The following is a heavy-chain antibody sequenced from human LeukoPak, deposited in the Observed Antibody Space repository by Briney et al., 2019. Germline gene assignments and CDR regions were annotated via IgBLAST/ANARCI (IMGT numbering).Heavy chain of an antibody. CDR2: VSDSGNTM. Sequence: GGSLRLSCAASGFTFSSYAMSWVRQAPGKGLEWLSYVSDSGNTMYYADSVKGRFTISRDNSKNSLFLQMHSLRAEDTAVYYCARDGIYLRVVATEHDAIDLWGQGTVVTVSS. CDR1: GFTFSSYA. V-gene: IGHV3-23*01. D-gene: IGHD2-15*01. J-gene: IGHJ3*01. CDR3: ARDGIYLRVVATEHDAIDL.